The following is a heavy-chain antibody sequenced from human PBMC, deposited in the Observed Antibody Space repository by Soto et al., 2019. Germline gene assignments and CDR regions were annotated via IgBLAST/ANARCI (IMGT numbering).Heavy chain of an antibody. CDR3: VRGLIEFGELSFPYYYGVDV. CDR1: CCSISRGDYY. CDR2: IYDSGTT. V-gene: IGHV4-30-4*01. D-gene: IGHD3-10*01. J-gene: IGHJ6*02. Sequence: QVQLQESGPGLVKPSQTLSLPCTVSCCSISRGDYYWSWIRQPPGKGLESIGYIYDSGTTYYKPSLKSRVIISVDTPKNQFSLELNYVTAADTAVYYCVRGLIEFGELSFPYYYGVDVWGQGTTVTVSS.